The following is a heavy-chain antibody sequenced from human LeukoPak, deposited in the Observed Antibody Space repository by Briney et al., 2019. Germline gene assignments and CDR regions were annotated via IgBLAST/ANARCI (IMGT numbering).Heavy chain of an antibody. CDR2: ISTNGGST. V-gene: IGHV3-64D*06. CDR3: VRSSGYYSFDAFDI. Sequence: PGGPLRLSCSASGFTFSSYAMHWVRQAPGKGLEYVSAISTNGGSTYYADSVKGRFTISRDNSKNTLYLQMSSLRAEDTAVYSCVRSSGYYSFDAFDIWGQGTMVTVSS. D-gene: IGHD3-22*01. CDR1: GFTFSSYA. J-gene: IGHJ3*02.